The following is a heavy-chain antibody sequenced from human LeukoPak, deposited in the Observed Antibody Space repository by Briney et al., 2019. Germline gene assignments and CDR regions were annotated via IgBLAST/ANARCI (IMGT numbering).Heavy chain of an antibody. J-gene: IGHJ6*02. Sequence: SETLSLTCTVSGGSVSSGSYYWSWIRQPPGKGLEWIGYIYYSGSTNYNPSLKSRVTISVDTSKNQFSLKLSSVTAADTAVYYCARDVKSHVRRVAYSSSASYYYGMDVWGQGTTATVSS. CDR1: GGSVSSGSYY. V-gene: IGHV4-61*01. CDR2: IYYSGST. D-gene: IGHD6-6*01. CDR3: ARDVKSHVRRVAYSSSASYYYGMDV.